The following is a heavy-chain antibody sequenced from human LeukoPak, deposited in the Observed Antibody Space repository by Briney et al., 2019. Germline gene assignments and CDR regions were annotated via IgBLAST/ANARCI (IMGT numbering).Heavy chain of an antibody. CDR3: ARYSGSYYYPPAWDL. D-gene: IGHD1-26*01. CDR1: GFTFSNNA. V-gene: IGHV3-23*01. J-gene: IGHJ4*02. CDR2: TSTSGGSA. Sequence: GGSLRLSCAASGFTFSNNAMSWVRQAPGKGLEWVSATSTSGGSAYYADSVKGRFTISRDNSKNTLYLQMDNLRADDTAVYYCARYSGSYYYPPAWDLWGQGTLVTVSS.